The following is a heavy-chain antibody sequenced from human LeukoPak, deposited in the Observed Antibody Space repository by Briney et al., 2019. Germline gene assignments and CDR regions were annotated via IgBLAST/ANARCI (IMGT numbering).Heavy chain of an antibody. CDR1: GGSISSSSYY. CDR2: VHYSGSI. Sequence: SETLSLTCTVSGGSISSSSYYWAWIRQPPGKGLEWIGSVHYSGSIYYNPSLKSRATLSLDTSKNQFSLKLSSVTAADTAVYYCARDISGYSSSWYWFDPWGQGTLVTVSS. CDR3: ARDISGYSSSWYWFDP. J-gene: IGHJ5*02. V-gene: IGHV4-39*07. D-gene: IGHD6-13*01.